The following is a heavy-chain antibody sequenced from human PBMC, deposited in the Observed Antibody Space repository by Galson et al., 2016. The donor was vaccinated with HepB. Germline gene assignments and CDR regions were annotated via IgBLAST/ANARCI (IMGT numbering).Heavy chain of an antibody. CDR1: GFTFRSYA. CDR2: ITCSGDAT. V-gene: IGHV3-23*01. J-gene: IGHJ4*02. CDR3: GKHGGFDY. Sequence: SLRLSCAASGFTFRSYAMSWVRQAPGKGLEWVSGITCSGDATHYADFVKGRFTISRDNSKNTLYLYMNNLTAGDTAIYYCGKHGGFDYWGQGALVTVSS. D-gene: IGHD3-16*01.